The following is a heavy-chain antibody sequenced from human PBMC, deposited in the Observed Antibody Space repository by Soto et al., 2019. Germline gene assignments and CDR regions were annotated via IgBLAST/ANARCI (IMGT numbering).Heavy chain of an antibody. CDR1: GGTFSSYT. J-gene: IGHJ6*03. V-gene: IGHV1-69*02. CDR3: AKTRPPLTPQTYYYYYMDV. D-gene: IGHD3-9*01. Sequence: QVQLVQSGAEVKKPGSSVKVSCKASGGTFSSYTISWVRQAPGQGLEWMGRIIPILGIANYAQKFQGRVTITADKSTSTAYMELSSLRSEDTAVYYCAKTRPPLTPQTYYYYYMDVWGKGTTVTVSS. CDR2: IIPILGIA.